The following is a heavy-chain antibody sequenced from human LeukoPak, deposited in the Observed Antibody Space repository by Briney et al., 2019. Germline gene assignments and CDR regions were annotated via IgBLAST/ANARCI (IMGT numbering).Heavy chain of an antibody. CDR1: GFTFSRYW. CDR2: IKSDGST. Sequence: GGSLRLSCAASGFTFSRYWMHWVRQAPGKGLVWVSRIKSDGSTNYADSVKGRFTISRDNAKNTVSLQMNSLRAEDTGVYHCARVPAEIGGYYPEYFRHWGQGTLVTVSS. CDR3: ARVPAEIGGYYPEYFRH. D-gene: IGHD3-22*01. V-gene: IGHV3-74*01. J-gene: IGHJ1*01.